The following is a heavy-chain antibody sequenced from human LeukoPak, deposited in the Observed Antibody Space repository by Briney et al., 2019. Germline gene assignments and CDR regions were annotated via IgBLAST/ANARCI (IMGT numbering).Heavy chain of an antibody. D-gene: IGHD3-22*01. CDR1: GVSVSSNY. J-gene: IGHJ5*02. V-gene: IGHV3-53*01. CDR2: IYNSGST. CDR3: ARGHDSSGYYYDWFDP. Sequence: AGSLSLTCAVSGVSVSSNYMSWIRQPPGKGLEWIGDIYNSGSTNYAHSLKGRFTISRDNSKNTLYLQMNSLRAEDTAVYYCARGHDSSGYYYDWFDPWGQGTLVTVSS.